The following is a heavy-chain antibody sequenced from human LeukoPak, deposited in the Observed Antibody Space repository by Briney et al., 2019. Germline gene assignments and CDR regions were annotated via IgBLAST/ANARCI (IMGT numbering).Heavy chain of an antibody. CDR2: MNPNSGNT. Sequence: GASVKVSCKASVYTFTSYDIKWVRQATGQGLEWMGWMNPNSGNTGYAQKFQGRVTMTRNTSISTAYMELSSLRSEDTAVYYCARGNDYGDQTLDYWGQGTLVTVSS. J-gene: IGHJ4*02. V-gene: IGHV1-8*01. D-gene: IGHD4-17*01. CDR1: VYTFTSYD. CDR3: ARGNDYGDQTLDY.